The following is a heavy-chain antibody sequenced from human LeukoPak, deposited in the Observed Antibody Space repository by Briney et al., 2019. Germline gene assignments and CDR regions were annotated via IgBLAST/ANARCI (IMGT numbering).Heavy chain of an antibody. J-gene: IGHJ4*02. CDR1: GYTFTGYG. Sequence: ASVKVACKASGYTFTGYGISWVRQAPGQGLEWMGWISAYNGNTNYAQKLQGRVTMTTDTSTSTAYMELRSLRSDDTAVYYCARYPGLITVTTTRFDYWGQGTLDTVSS. CDR2: ISAYNGNT. V-gene: IGHV1-18*01. CDR3: ARYPGLITVTTTRFDY. D-gene: IGHD4-17*01.